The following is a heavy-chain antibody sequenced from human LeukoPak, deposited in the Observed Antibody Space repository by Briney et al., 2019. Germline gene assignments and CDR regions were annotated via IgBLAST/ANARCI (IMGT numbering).Heavy chain of an antibody. CDR1: GFTFSSYG. D-gene: IGHD3-22*01. CDR2: IWYDGSNK. J-gene: IGHJ4*02. CDR3: ARDYGSSGYYYPDY. Sequence: GRSLRLSCAASGFTFSSYGMHWVRQAPGKGLELVAVIWYDGSNKYYADSVKGRFTISRDNSKNTLYLQMNSLRAEDTAVYYCARDYGSSGYYYPDYWGQGTLVTVSS. V-gene: IGHV3-33*01.